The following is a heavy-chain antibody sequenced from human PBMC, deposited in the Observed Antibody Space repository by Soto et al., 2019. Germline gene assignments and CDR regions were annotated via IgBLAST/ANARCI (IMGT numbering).Heavy chain of an antibody. CDR2: ISGSGGST. J-gene: IGHJ4*02. V-gene: IGHV3-23*01. CDR1: GFTFSSYA. CDR3: ASRSSGLYFEY. D-gene: IGHD6-19*01. Sequence: EVQLLESGGGLVQPGGSLRLSCAASGFTFSSYAMNWVRQAPGKGLEWVSVISGSGGSTYYADSVKGRFTISRDNSMTTLNLQMNSLRAENTAVYYCASRSSGLYFEYWGQGTLVTVSS.